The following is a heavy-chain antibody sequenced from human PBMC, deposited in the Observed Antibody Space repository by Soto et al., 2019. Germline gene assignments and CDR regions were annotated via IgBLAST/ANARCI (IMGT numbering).Heavy chain of an antibody. D-gene: IGHD4-17*01. Sequence: PSETLSLTCAVSGGSISSGGYSLSWIRQPPGKGLEWIGYIYESGSTYYNPSLKSRVTISVDRSKNQFSLKLSSVTAADTAVYYCARAHYGDYGYGMDVWGQGTTVTVSS. J-gene: IGHJ6*02. CDR1: GGSISSGGYS. V-gene: IGHV4-30-2*01. CDR3: ARAHYGDYGYGMDV. CDR2: IYESGST.